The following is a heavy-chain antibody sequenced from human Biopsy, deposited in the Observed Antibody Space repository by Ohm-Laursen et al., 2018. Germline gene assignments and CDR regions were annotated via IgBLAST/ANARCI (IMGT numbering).Heavy chain of an antibody. V-gene: IGHV4-59*01. CDR1: GDSLSSYF. D-gene: IGHD3-22*01. J-gene: IGHJ4*02. Sequence: SVTLSLTCTVSGDSLSSYFWSWIRQPPGKGLEWIGFIHNSGSTDHNPSLKSRVTVSMDVSNNDFSLKLTSVTAADTAVYYCARALGGYDLSAYYIDSWGQGTLVTVSS. CDR2: IHNSGST. CDR3: ARALGGYDLSAYYIDS.